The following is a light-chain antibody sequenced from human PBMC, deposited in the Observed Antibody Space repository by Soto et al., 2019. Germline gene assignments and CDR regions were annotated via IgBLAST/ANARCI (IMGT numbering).Light chain of an antibody. CDR3: AAWDDSLNGLV. V-gene: IGLV1-44*01. J-gene: IGLJ3*02. CDR1: RSNIGSNL. CDR2: NNN. Sequence: QSVLTQPPSASGTPGQRVTISCSGSRSNIGSNLVNWYQQLPGTAPKLLMYNNNQRPSGVPDRFSGSKSGTSASLAISGLQSEDEADYHCAAWDDSLNGLVFGGGTKLTV.